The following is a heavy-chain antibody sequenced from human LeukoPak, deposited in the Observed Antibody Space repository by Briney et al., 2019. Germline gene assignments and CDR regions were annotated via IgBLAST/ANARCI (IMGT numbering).Heavy chain of an antibody. J-gene: IGHJ4*02. D-gene: IGHD2-8*01. V-gene: IGHV4-30-2*01. CDR3: ARAMLNYFDY. Sequence: SQTLSLTCAVSGVSISSGGYSWSWIRQPPGKGLEWIGYIYHSGSTYYNPSLKSRVTISVDRSKNQFSLKLSSVTAADTAVYYCARAMLNYFDYWGQGTLVTVSS. CDR2: IYHSGST. CDR1: GVSISSGGYS.